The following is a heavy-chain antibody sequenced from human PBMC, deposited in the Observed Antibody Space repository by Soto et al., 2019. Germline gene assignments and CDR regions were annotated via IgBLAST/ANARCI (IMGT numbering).Heavy chain of an antibody. Sequence: QVQLQESGPGLVKPSQTLSLICAVSDDSITGGGYYWSWIRHHPGKGLEWIGSVYHRGNTYYNPSLRSRVIISLDPSRLRLSLSLRSVTAADTAVYYCASGGSGTYHVWGQGTLVTVSS. V-gene: IGHV4-31*11. J-gene: IGHJ4*02. D-gene: IGHD3-10*01. CDR2: VYHRGNT. CDR3: ASGGSGTYHV. CDR1: DDSITGGGYY.